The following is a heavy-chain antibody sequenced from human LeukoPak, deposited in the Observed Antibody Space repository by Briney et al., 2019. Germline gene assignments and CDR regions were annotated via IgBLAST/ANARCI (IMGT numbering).Heavy chain of an antibody. J-gene: IGHJ4*02. V-gene: IGHV4-39*07. CDR3: ARGDGYISGY. CDR2: IYYSGST. Sequence: SETLSLTCTVSGGSISSYYWSWIRQPPGKGLEWIGSIYYSGSTYYNPSLKSRVTISVDTSKNQFSLKLSSVTAADTAVYYCARGDGYISGYWGQGTLVTVSS. D-gene: IGHD5-24*01. CDR1: GGSISSYY.